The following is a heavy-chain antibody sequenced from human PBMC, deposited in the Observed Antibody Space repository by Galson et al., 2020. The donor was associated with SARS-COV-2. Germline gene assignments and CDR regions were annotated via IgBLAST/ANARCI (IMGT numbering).Heavy chain of an antibody. D-gene: IGHD3-3*01. Sequence: GESLKISCTVSGFIFSDYAMTWVRQAPGKGLEWVSGVSGSGGSTYYADSVTGRFTISRDNSENTLYLQMHSLRAEDTAVYYCAKVDAIFGLVTIDYWGQGTLVTVSS. J-gene: IGHJ4*02. CDR1: GFIFSDYA. CDR3: AKVDAIFGLVTIDY. V-gene: IGHV3-23*01. CDR2: VSGSGGST.